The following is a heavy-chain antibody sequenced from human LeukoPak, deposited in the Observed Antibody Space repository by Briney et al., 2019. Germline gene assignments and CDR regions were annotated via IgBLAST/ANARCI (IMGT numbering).Heavy chain of an antibody. J-gene: IGHJ6*02. CDR3: VKAYYYYGMDV. Sequence: GGSLRLSCAASGFTFDDYAMHWVRQAPGKGLEWVSGISWNSGSIGYADSVKGRFTISRDNAKNSLYLQMNSLRAEDTALYYCVKAYYYYGMDVWGQGTTVTVSS. V-gene: IGHV3-9*01. CDR1: GFTFDDYA. CDR2: ISWNSGSI.